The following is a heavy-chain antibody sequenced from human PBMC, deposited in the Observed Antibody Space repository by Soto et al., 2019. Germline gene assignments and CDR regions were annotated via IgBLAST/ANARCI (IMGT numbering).Heavy chain of an antibody. CDR3: ARGAIYGGYGSDN. CDR2: IDLYGSGI. V-gene: IGHV3-74*01. CDR1: GFTFSSYW. D-gene: IGHD5-12*01. J-gene: IGHJ4*02. Sequence: EVQLVESGGNLVQPGGSLRLSCAASGFTFSSYWMHWVRQVPGKGLVWVSRIDLYGSGINYADSVKGRFTISRDNAKNTLNLQMNSLRVEDTAVYYCARGAIYGGYGSDNWGQGTLVTVSS.